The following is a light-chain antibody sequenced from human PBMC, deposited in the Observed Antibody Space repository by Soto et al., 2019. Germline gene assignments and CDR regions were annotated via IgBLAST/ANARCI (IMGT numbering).Light chain of an antibody. V-gene: IGKV3-15*01. CDR1: QGIGDT. J-gene: IGKJ4*01. Sequence: VMMQKHPNLAVSPEKGDPRCRRASQGIGDTLAWYQHKPGQTPRLLIYDTSTRATGVPARFIGSRSEPEFTLALRSLHSEGSAIYYCQPYYTGPLTFGGGTKVDIK. CDR3: QPYYTGPLT. CDR2: DTS.